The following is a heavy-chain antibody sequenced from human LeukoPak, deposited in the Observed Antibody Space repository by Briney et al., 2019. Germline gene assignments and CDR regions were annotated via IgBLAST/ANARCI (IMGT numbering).Heavy chain of an antibody. J-gene: IGHJ4*02. CDR3: ARDRHDSSGYYPFDY. CDR1: GGSISSSSYY. D-gene: IGHD3-22*01. Sequence: SETLSLTCTVSGGSISSSSYYWGWIRQPPGKGLEWIGSIYYSGSTYYNPSLKSRVTISVDTSKSQFSLKLSSVTAADTAVYYCARDRHDSSGYYPFDYWGQGTLVTVSS. V-gene: IGHV4-39*07. CDR2: IYYSGST.